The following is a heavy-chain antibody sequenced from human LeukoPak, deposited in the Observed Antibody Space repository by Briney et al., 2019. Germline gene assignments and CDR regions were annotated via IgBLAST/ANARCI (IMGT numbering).Heavy chain of an antibody. CDR2: INQDGSQK. CDR1: GFSFSNNW. CDR3: ARETVQASDI. Sequence: GGSLRLSCAASGFSFSNNWMSWVRQAPGKGLEWVASINQDGSQKYYVDSVKGRFTISRDNAKNSLYLQMDSLRADDAAVYYCARETVQASDIWGQGTMVTVSS. J-gene: IGHJ3*02. V-gene: IGHV3-7*01.